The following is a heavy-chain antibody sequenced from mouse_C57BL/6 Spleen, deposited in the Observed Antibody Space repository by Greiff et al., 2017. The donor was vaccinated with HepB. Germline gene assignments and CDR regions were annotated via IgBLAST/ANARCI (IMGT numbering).Heavy chain of an antibody. Sequence: VQLQQSGAELVKPGASVKLSCKASGYTFTSYWMHWVKQRPGRGLEWIGRIDPNSGGTKYNEKFKSKATLTVDKPSSTAYMQLSSLTSEDSAVYYWARNPLYYYGSSYPCDYWGQGTTLTVSS. D-gene: IGHD1-1*01. CDR3: ARNPLYYYGSSYPCDY. J-gene: IGHJ2*01. CDR2: IDPNSGGT. V-gene: IGHV1-72*01. CDR1: GYTFTSYW.